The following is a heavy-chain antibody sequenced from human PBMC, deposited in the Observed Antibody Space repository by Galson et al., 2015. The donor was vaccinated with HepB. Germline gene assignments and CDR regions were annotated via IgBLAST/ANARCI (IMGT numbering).Heavy chain of an antibody. V-gene: IGHV3-30-3*01. D-gene: IGHD1-1*01. CDR2: ISPDGSTV. J-gene: IGHJ4*02. CDR1: GFTFSGYN. Sequence: SLRLSCAASGFTFSGYNMHWVRQSPVQGLEWLAIISPDGSTVFYADSVKGRFTISRDNSETTLFLQVNSLRPEDTAVYYCARDLNWNFDYWCQGTQVTVSS. CDR3: ARDLNWNFDY.